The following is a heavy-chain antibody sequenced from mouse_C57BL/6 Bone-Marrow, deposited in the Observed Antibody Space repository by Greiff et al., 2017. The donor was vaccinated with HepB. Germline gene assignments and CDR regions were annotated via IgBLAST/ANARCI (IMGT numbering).Heavy chain of an antibody. D-gene: IGHD1-1*01. CDR1: GFNIKDYY. CDR3: VLYACYFDY. Sequence: EVQLQQSGAELVKPGASVKLSCTASGFNIKDYYMHWVKQRPEQGLEWIGRIDPEDGDTKYAPKFQGKATITADTSSNTAYLQLSSLTSEDTAVYYCVLYACYFDYWGQGTTLTVSS. J-gene: IGHJ2*01. V-gene: IGHV14-2*01. CDR2: IDPEDGDT.